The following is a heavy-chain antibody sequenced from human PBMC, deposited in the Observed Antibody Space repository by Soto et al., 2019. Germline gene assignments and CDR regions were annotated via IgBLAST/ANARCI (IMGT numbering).Heavy chain of an antibody. CDR3: ARERPQGYGMDV. J-gene: IGHJ6*02. CDR2: IYHSGST. Sequence: SETLSLTCAVSGGSISSSNWWSWVRQPPGRGLEWIGEIYHSGSTNYNPSLKSRVTISADTSKNQFSLRLSSVTAADTAVYYCARERPQGYGMDVWGQGTTVTVSS. CDR1: GGSISSSNW. V-gene: IGHV4-4*02.